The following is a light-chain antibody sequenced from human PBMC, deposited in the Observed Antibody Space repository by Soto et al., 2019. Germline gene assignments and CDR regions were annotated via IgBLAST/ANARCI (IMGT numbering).Light chain of an antibody. Sequence: QSALTQPASVSGSPGQSITISCTGTSSDVGGYNYVSWYQQHPGKAPKLMIYEVSNRPSCVSNRFSGSKSGITASLTISGLQSEDEADYYCSSYTRSSTRVFGGGTKLTVL. CDR3: SSYTRSSTRV. CDR1: SSDVGGYNY. V-gene: IGLV2-14*01. CDR2: EVS. J-gene: IGLJ3*02.